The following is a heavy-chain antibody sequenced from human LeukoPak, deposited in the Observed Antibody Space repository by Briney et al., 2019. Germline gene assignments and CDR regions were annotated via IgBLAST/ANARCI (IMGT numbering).Heavy chain of an antibody. CDR2: INPSGDNT. CDR3: ARDNSVGDSAWWFDP. Sequence: GASVKVSCKASGYTFTNNFMHWVRQAPGQGLEWMGIINPSGDNTWYAQKFQGRVTMTRDMATSTDYTEVSSLRSEDTAVYYCARDNSVGDSAWWFDPWGQGTLVTVSS. V-gene: IGHV1-46*01. D-gene: IGHD5-12*01. CDR1: GYTFTNNF. J-gene: IGHJ5*02.